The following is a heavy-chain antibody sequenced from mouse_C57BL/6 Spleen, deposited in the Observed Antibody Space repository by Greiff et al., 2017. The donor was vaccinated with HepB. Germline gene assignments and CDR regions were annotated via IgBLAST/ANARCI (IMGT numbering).Heavy chain of an antibody. J-gene: IGHJ4*01. CDR1: GYTFTDYE. CDR3: TRNYGSSSYYAMDY. CDR2: IDPETGGT. D-gene: IGHD1-1*01. Sequence: VQLQQSGAELVRPGASVTLSCKASGYTFTDYEMHWVKQTPVHGLEWIGAIDPETGGTAYNQKFKGKAILTADKSSSTAYMELRSLTSEDSAVYYCTRNYGSSSYYAMDYWGQGTSVTVSS. V-gene: IGHV1-15*01.